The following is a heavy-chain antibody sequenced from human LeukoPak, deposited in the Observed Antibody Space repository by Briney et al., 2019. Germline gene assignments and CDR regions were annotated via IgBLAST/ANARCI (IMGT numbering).Heavy chain of an antibody. CDR3: ARGGNPRAKYSSGWYGYYYYYMDV. D-gene: IGHD6-19*01. V-gene: IGHV3-21*01. J-gene: IGHJ6*03. CDR1: GFTFSSYW. Sequence: GGSLRLSCAASGFTFSSYWMHWVRQAPGKGLEWVSSISSSSSYIYYADSVKGRFTISRDNAKNSLYLQMNSLRAEDTAVYYCARGGNPRAKYSSGWYGYYYYYMDVWGKGTTVTVSS. CDR2: ISSSSSYI.